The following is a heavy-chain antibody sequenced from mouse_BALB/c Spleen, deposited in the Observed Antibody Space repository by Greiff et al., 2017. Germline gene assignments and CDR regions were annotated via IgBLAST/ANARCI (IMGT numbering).Heavy chain of an antibody. CDR1: GFTFSDYY. V-gene: IGHV5-4*02. J-gene: IGHJ3*01. Sequence: EVKLMESGGGLVKPGGSLKLSCAASGFTFSDYYMYWVRQTPEKRLEWVATISDGGSYTYYPDSVKGRFTISRDNAKNNLYLQMSSLKSEDTAMYYCARESLYYYGSSYGGWFAYWGQGTLVTVSA. D-gene: IGHD1-1*01. CDR2: ISDGGSYT. CDR3: ARESLYYYGSSYGGWFAY.